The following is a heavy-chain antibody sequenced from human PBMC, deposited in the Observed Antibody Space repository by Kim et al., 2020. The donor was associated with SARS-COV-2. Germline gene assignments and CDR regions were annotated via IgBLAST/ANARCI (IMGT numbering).Heavy chain of an antibody. CDR2: INHSGST. Sequence: SETLSSTCAVSGRPISSRKWWIWVRQHPGKGMEWIGEINHSGSTNYNPSFNSRVTMSLDNSKNQFSLMLRSVPAADTAVYYCARDRQSGTFTGLVYWGQGTLVTVP. J-gene: IGHJ4*02. V-gene: IGHV4-4*02. CDR1: GRPISSRKW. CDR3: ARDRQSGTFTGLVY. D-gene: IGHD1-26*01.